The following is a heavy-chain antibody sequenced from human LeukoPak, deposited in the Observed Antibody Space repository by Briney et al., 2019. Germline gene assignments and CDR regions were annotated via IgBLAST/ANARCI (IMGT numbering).Heavy chain of an antibody. CDR2: IYYSGST. D-gene: IGHD3-3*01. Sequence: SETLSITCTVSGGSISSGGYYWSWIRQHPGKGLEWIGHIYYSGSTYYNPSLKSRVTISVDTSKNQFSLKLSSVTAADTAVYYCARDQTIFGVVGAFDIWGQGTMVTVSS. J-gene: IGHJ3*02. CDR1: GGSISSGGYY. V-gene: IGHV4-31*03. CDR3: ARDQTIFGVVGAFDI.